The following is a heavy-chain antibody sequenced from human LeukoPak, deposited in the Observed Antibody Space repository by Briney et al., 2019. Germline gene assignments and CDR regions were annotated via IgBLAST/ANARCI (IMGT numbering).Heavy chain of an antibody. V-gene: IGHV4-34*01. J-gene: IGHJ4*02. CDR3: ARAGYYGGSRGNY. Sequence: SETLSLTCAVYGGSFSGYYWSWIRQPPGKGLEWIGEINHSGSTNYNPSLKSRVTISVDTSKNQFSLKLSSVTAADTAVYYCARAGYYGGSRGNYWGQGTLVTVSS. CDR1: GGSFSGYY. D-gene: IGHD4-23*01. CDR2: INHSGST.